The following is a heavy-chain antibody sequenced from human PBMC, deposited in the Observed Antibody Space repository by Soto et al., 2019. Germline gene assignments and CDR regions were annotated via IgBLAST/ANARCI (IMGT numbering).Heavy chain of an antibody. J-gene: IGHJ4*02. D-gene: IGHD6-6*01. CDR1: GFTFSTYG. V-gene: IGHV3-30*02. CDR3: AIDLYSSSAFFC. Sequence: QVQLVESGGGVVQPGGSLRLSCAASGFTFSTYGMHWVRQAPGKGLEWVALIWYDGSNKRYGDSVKGRFTISRDNPKNSLYLQLNSLRVEDTAVYYFAIDLYSSSAFFCGGQGILVTVSS. CDR2: IWYDGSNK.